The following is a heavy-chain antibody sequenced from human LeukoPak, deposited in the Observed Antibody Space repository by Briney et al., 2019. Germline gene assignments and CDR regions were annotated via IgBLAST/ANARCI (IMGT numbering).Heavy chain of an antibody. V-gene: IGHV3-23*01. CDR2: ISGSGGST. CDR3: KTSGWPVNSPTSDY. Sequence: PGGSLRLSCAASGFTFSSCAMSWVRQAPGKGLEWVSAISGSGGSTYYADSVKGRFTISRDNSKNTLYLQMNSLRTEDTAVYYCKTSGWPVNSPTSDYWGQGTLVTVSS. CDR1: GFTFSSCA. D-gene: IGHD6-19*01. J-gene: IGHJ4*02.